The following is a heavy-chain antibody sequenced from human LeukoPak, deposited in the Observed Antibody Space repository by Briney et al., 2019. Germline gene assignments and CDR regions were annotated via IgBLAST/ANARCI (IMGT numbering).Heavy chain of an antibody. CDR3: ARTYCGGDCYSQAEYFQH. V-gene: IGHV4-30-2*02. CDR2: IYHSGST. Sequence: SETLPLTCAVSGGSISSGGYSWSWIRQPPGKGLEWIGYIYHSGSTYYNPSLKSRVTISVDRSKNQFSLKLSSVTAADTAVYYCARTYCGGDCYSQAEYFQHWGQGTLVTVSS. CDR1: GGSISSGGYS. D-gene: IGHD2-21*02. J-gene: IGHJ1*01.